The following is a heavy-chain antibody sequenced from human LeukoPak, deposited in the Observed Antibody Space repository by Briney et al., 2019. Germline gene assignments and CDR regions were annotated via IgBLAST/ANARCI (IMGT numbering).Heavy chain of an antibody. J-gene: IGHJ3*02. CDR1: GYSISSGYY. D-gene: IGHD6-19*01. CDR2: IYHSGST. Sequence: SETLSLTCAVSGYSISSGYYWGWIRQPPGKGLEWIGSIYHSGSTYYNPSLKSRVTISVDTSKNQFSLKLSSVTAADTAVYYCARHGYSRGWYTRQGEIFDIWGQGTMVTVSS. V-gene: IGHV4-38-2*01. CDR3: ARHGYSRGWYTRQGEIFDI.